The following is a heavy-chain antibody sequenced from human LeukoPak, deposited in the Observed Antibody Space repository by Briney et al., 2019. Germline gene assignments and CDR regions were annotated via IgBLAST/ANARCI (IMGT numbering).Heavy chain of an antibody. Sequence: PGGSLRLSCAASGFTFSSYGMHWVRQAPGKGLEWVAVISYDGSNKYYADSVKGRFTISRDNSKNTLYLQMNSLRAEDTAVYYCAKDLGSYDFWSGSFPWGQGTLVTVSS. J-gene: IGHJ5*02. CDR3: AKDLGSYDFWSGSFP. CDR1: GFTFSSYG. D-gene: IGHD3-3*01. CDR2: ISYDGSNK. V-gene: IGHV3-30*18.